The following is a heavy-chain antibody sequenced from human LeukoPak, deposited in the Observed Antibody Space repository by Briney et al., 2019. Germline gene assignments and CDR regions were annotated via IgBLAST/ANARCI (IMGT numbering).Heavy chain of an antibody. Sequence: ASVKASCKASGGTFSSYAISWVRQAPGQGLEWMGGIIPIFGTANYAQKFQGRVTITADESTSTAYMELSSLRSEDTAVYYCATSFYYYDSSGYYDYWGQGTLVTVSS. CDR3: ATSFYYYDSSGYYDY. CDR2: IIPIFGTA. D-gene: IGHD3-22*01. CDR1: GGTFSSYA. J-gene: IGHJ4*02. V-gene: IGHV1-69*01.